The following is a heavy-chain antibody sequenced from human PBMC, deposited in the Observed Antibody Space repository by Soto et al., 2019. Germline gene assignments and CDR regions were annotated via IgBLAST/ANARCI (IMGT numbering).Heavy chain of an antibody. Sequence: QVTLKESGPVLVQPTESLTLTCTVSGFSLSNAIMGVSWILQPPGKALEWLAHIFSNDEKSYSTSLQSKLTIYKDRSKSQVVLTMTNMDPVDTATYYGARISYGDSFDYWGQGTLVTVSS. CDR2: IFSNDEK. CDR1: GFSLSNAIMG. J-gene: IGHJ4*02. CDR3: ARISYGDSFDY. V-gene: IGHV2-26*01. D-gene: IGHD4-17*01.